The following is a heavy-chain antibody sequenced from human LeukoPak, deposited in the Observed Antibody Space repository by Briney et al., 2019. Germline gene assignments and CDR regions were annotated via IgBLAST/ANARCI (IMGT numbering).Heavy chain of an antibody. J-gene: IGHJ6*03. CDR2: IGAAGDT. V-gene: IGHV3-13*01. Sequence: GGSLRLSCADSGFTFSSYDMHWVRQATGKGLEWFSAIGAAGDTYYPGSVKGRFTISRENAKNSLYLQMNSLRDGDTAVYYCARGDSSYYYMDVWGKGTTVTVSS. D-gene: IGHD3-22*01. CDR3: ARGDSSYYYMDV. CDR1: GFTFSSYD.